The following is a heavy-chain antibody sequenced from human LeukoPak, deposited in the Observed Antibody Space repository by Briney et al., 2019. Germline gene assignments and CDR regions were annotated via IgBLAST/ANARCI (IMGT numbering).Heavy chain of an antibody. CDR3: EEYSGSYYEAPY. J-gene: IGHJ4*02. D-gene: IGHD1-26*01. CDR1: GFTFSSYA. Sequence: GGSLRLSCAASGFTFSSYAMNWVRQAPGKGLEWVALIRYDGSNKYYADSVKARFPISRDDSKNTLYLQMSNLRPEDTAVYYCEEYSGSYYEAPYWGQGTLVTVSS. CDR2: IRYDGSNK. V-gene: IGHV3-30*02.